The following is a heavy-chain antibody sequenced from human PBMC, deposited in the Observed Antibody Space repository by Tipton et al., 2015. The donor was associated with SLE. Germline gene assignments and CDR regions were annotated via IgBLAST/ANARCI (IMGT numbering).Heavy chain of an antibody. CDR1: GDSFSSGSSS. J-gene: IGHJ6*03. CDR3: VKSVVVVSPRDYYYYMDV. D-gene: IGHD2-15*01. CDR2: IYSSGIT. Sequence: TLSLTCTVSGDSFSSGSSSWNWVRQPAGKGLEWIGLIYSSGITNYNPSLQSRVTLSVDMSKNQFSPRLSSVTAADTGVYYCVKSVVVVSPRDYYYYMDVWGKGTTVTVSS. V-gene: IGHV4-61*02.